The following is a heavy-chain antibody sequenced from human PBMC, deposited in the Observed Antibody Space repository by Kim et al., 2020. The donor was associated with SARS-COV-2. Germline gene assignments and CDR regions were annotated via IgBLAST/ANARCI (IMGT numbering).Heavy chain of an antibody. Sequence: GGSLRLSCAASGFTFSSYAMSWVHQAPGKGLEWVSAISGSGGSTYYADSVKGRFTISRDNSKNTLYLQMNSLRAEDTAVYYCAKIVWGKPYVNGAAAGTGYFYYMVVWGRGTTVAVSS. CDR1: GFTFSSYA. V-gene: IGHV3-23*01. D-gene: IGHD6-13*01. J-gene: IGHJ6*03. CDR2: ISGSGGST. CDR3: AKIVWGKPYVNGAAAGTGYFYYMVV.